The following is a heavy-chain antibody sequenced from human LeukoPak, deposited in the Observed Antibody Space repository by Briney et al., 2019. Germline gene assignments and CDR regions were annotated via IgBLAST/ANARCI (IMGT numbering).Heavy chain of an antibody. Sequence: GGSLRLSCAASGFTFSSYAMSWVRQAPGKGLEWVSAISGSGGSTYYADSVKGRFTISRENSQNTLNLQMNSLRAEDTAVYYCARAASSYCSGTNCPRDYFDYWGQGTLVTVSS. CDR2: ISGSGGST. CDR3: ARAASSYCSGTNCPRDYFDY. D-gene: IGHD2-2*01. J-gene: IGHJ4*02. CDR1: GFTFSSYA. V-gene: IGHV3-23*01.